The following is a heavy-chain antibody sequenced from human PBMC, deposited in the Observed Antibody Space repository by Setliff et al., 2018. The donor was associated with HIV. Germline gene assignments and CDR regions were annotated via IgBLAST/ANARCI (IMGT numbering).Heavy chain of an antibody. J-gene: IGHJ3*02. D-gene: IGHD3-22*01. CDR1: GGTFSSYA. CDR2: IIPILGIA. CDR3: ARGQVSPYYYDSSGYYFTDALDI. Sequence: GASVKVSCKASGGTFSSYAISWVRQAPGQGLEWMGGIIPILGIANYAQKFQGRVTITADKSTSTAYMELSSLRSEDTAVYYCARGQVSPYYYDSSGYYFTDALDIWGQGTMVTVSS. V-gene: IGHV1-69*10.